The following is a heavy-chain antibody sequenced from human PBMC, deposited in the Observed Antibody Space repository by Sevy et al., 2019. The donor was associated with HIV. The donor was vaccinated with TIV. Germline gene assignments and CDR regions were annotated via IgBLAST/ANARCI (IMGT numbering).Heavy chain of an antibody. D-gene: IGHD3-22*01. J-gene: IGHJ6*02. CDR3: ARDRDTIVKNKYYYYGMDV. CDR2: ISSSSGSI. Sequence: GGSLRLSCAASGFTFSNYNMTWVRQALGKGLEWVSFISSSSGSIYYADSLKGRFTISRDNAKNSLYLQMNSLRAEDTAVYYCARDRDTIVKNKYYYYGMDVWGQGTTVTVSS. V-gene: IGHV3-21*01. CDR1: GFTFSNYN.